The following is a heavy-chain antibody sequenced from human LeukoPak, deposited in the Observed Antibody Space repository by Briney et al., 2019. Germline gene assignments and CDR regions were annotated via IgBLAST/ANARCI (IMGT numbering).Heavy chain of an antibody. CDR3: ARDAREGMDV. CDR2: IYYSGST. V-gene: IGHV4-59*01. CDR1: GGSISSYY. J-gene: IGHJ6*02. Sequence: SETLSLTCTVSGGSISSYYWSWIRRPPGKGLEWIGYIYYSGSTNYNPSLKSRVTISVDTSKNQFSLKLSSVTAADTAVYYCARDAREGMDVWGQGTTVTVSS.